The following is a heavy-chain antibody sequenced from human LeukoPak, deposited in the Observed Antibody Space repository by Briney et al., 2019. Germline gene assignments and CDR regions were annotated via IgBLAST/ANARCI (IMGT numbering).Heavy chain of an antibody. D-gene: IGHD3-22*01. Sequence: SETLSLTCAVYGGSFSDYYWSWIRQPPGKGLEWIGEITHDGSTNYNPSLKSRVTISLDTSKNQISLKLSSVTAADTAVYYCARDRPVPKAPVTMRAELDYWGQGTLVTVSS. CDR1: GGSFSDYY. V-gene: IGHV4-34*01. CDR2: ITHDGST. CDR3: ARDRPVPKAPVTMRAELDY. J-gene: IGHJ4*02.